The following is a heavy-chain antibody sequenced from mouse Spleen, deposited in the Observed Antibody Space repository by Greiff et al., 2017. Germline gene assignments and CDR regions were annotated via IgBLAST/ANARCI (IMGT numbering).Heavy chain of an antibody. CDR1: GFTFSDYG. J-gene: IGHJ1*01. CDR3: ARPYGNYSYWYFDV. V-gene: IGHV5-15*04. CDR2: ISNLAYSI. Sequence: EVMLVESGGGLVKPGGSLKLSCAASGFTFSDYGMAWVRQAPGKGPEWVAFISNLAYSIYYADTVTGRFTISRENAKNTLYLEMSSLRSEDTAMYYCARPYGNYSYWYFDVWGAGTTVTVSS. D-gene: IGHD2-10*02.